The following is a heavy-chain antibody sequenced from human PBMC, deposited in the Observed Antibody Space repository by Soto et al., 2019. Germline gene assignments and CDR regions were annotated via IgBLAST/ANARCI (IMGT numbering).Heavy chain of an antibody. J-gene: IGHJ4*02. D-gene: IGHD6-13*01. V-gene: IGHV3-33*01. Sequence: GGSLRLSCAASGFTFSSYGMHWVRQAPGKGLEWVAVIWYDGSNKYYADSVKGRFTISRDNSKNTLYLQMNSLRAEDTAVYYCARDRAAAGLDYWGQGTLVTVSS. CDR1: GFTFSSYG. CDR2: IWYDGSNK. CDR3: ARDRAAAGLDY.